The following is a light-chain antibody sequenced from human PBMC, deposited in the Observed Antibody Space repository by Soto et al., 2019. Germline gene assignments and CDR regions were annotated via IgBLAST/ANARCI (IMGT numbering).Light chain of an antibody. CDR2: HAY. V-gene: IGKV3-20*01. CDR1: QTISSSF. CDR3: HQFGSSPLDT. Sequence: EIVLTQSPGTLSLSPGERATLSCRASQTISSSFLAWYQQKPGQAPRLLIYHAYRRAPGIPVRFSGSGSWTDFTLTISRLEPEDFAVYYCHQFGSSPLDTFGPGTKVEIK. J-gene: IGKJ3*01.